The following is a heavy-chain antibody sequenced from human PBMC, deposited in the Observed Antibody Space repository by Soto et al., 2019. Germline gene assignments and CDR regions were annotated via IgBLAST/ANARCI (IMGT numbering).Heavy chain of an antibody. V-gene: IGHV4-30-2*01. J-gene: IGHJ6*02. CDR1: GGSISSGGYS. CDR2: IYHSGST. Sequence: PSETLSLTCAVSGGSISSGGYSWSWIRQPPGKGLEWIGYIYHSGSTYYNPSLKSRVTISVDRSKNQFSLKLSSVTAADTAVYYCAREGNYYGSGRHYYGMDVWGQGTTVT. CDR3: AREGNYYGSGRHYYGMDV. D-gene: IGHD3-10*01.